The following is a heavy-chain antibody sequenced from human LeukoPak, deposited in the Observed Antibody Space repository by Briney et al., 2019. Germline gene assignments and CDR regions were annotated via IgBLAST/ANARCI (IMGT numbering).Heavy chain of an antibody. CDR3: ARSIGPRTSDWYFDL. Sequence: RAGGSLRLSCAGSGFTFSRYTMSWVRQPPGKGLEWVSSISSSSSYIFYANSVKGRFTLSRDNANNSLYLQMNSLRAEDTAVYYCARSIGPRTSDWYFDLWGRGTLVTVSS. CDR2: ISSSSSYI. CDR1: GFTFSRYT. V-gene: IGHV3-21*01. D-gene: IGHD1-14*01. J-gene: IGHJ2*01.